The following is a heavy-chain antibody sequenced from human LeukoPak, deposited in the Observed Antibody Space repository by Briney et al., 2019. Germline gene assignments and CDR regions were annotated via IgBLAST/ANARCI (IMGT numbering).Heavy chain of an antibody. Sequence: GASVKVSCKASGGTFSSYAISWVRQAPGQGLEWMGGIIPIFGTANYAQKFQGRVTITADKSTSTAYMELSSLRSEDTAVYYCAREELSSGWRIDYWGQGTLVTVSS. CDR3: AREELSSGWRIDY. CDR2: IIPIFGTA. J-gene: IGHJ4*02. D-gene: IGHD6-19*01. CDR1: GGTFSSYA. V-gene: IGHV1-69*06.